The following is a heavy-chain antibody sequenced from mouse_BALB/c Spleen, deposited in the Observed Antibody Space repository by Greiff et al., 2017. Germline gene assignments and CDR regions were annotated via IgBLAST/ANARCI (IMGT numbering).Heavy chain of an antibody. CDR1: GFTFSSYD. Sequence: EVQLVGSGGGLVKPGGSLKLSCAASGFTFSSYDMSWVRQTPEKRLEWVAYISSGGGSTYYPDTVKGRFTISRDNAKNTLYLQMSSLKSEDTAMYYCATLGGGPYYFDYWGQGTTLTVSS. CDR2: ISSGGGST. CDR3: ATLGGGPYYFDY. V-gene: IGHV5-12-1*01. D-gene: IGHD3-3*01. J-gene: IGHJ2*01.